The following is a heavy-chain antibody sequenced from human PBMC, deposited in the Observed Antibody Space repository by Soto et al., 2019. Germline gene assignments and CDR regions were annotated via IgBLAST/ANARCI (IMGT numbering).Heavy chain of an antibody. CDR3: ARGRINDILTGSPELDY. D-gene: IGHD3-9*01. Sequence: GASVKVSCKASGYTFTSYYMHWVRQAPGQGLEWMGIINPSGGSTSYAQKFQGRVTMTRDTSTSTVYMELSSLRSEDTAVYYCARGRINDILTGSPELDYWGQGTLVTVSS. J-gene: IGHJ4*02. CDR2: INPSGGST. V-gene: IGHV1-46*01. CDR1: GYTFTSYY.